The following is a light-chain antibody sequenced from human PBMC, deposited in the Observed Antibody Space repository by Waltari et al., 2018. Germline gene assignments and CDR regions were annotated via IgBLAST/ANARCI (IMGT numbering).Light chain of an antibody. CDR2: GAS. CDR3: HQYNDGPPFN. CDR1: QSVTTN. J-gene: IGKJ2*01. V-gene: IGKV3-15*01. Sequence: EIVMTQSPATLSVSPGERAILSCRASQSVTTNLAWYQQKPGQAPRLLIYGASTRATDSPARFSGSGSGTEFTLTISSLQSEDFAVYYCHQYNDGPPFNFGPGTKLEIK.